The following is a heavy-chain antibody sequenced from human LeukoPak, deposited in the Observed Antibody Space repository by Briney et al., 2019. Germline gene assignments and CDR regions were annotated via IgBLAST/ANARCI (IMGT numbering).Heavy chain of an antibody. CDR2: INSDGSST. CDR3: AKDPIAVAGNNYYGMDV. CDR1: GFTFSSYW. D-gene: IGHD6-19*01. V-gene: IGHV3-74*01. J-gene: IGHJ6*02. Sequence: GGSLRLSCAASGFTFSSYWMHWVRQALGKGLVWVSRINSDGSSTSYADSVKGRFTISRDNAKNTLYLQMNSLRAEDTAVYYCAKDPIAVAGNNYYGMDVWGQGTTVSVCS.